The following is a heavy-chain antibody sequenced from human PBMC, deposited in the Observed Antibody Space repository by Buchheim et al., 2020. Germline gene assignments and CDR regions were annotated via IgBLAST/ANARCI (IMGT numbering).Heavy chain of an antibody. CDR2: ISSSSSYI. CDR3: ARDVHDFWSGYSYYYYYYGMDV. J-gene: IGHJ6*02. V-gene: IGHV3-21*01. Sequence: EVQLVESGGGLVKPGGSLRLSCAASGFTFSSYSMNWARQAPGKGLEWVSSISSSSSYIYYADSVKGRFTISRDNAKNSLYLQMNSLRAEDTAVYYCARDVHDFWSGYSYYYYYYGMDVWGQGTT. CDR1: GFTFSSYS. D-gene: IGHD3-3*01.